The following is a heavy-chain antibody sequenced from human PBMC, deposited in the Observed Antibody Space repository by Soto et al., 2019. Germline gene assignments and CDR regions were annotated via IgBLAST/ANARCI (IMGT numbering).Heavy chain of an antibody. D-gene: IGHD3-22*01. J-gene: IGHJ6*02. CDR3: ARDRGIVVAPLGYYGMDV. V-gene: IGHV3-33*01. CDR2: IWYDGSNK. Sequence: PVGSLRLSGAASGFTFSSYGMHWVRQAPGKGLEWVAVIWYDGSNKYYADSVKGRFTISRDNSKNTLYLQMNSLRAEDTAVYYCARDRGIVVAPLGYYGMDVWGQGTTVTVSS. CDR1: GFTFSSYG.